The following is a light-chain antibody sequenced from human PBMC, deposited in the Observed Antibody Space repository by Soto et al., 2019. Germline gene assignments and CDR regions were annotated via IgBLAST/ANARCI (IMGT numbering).Light chain of an antibody. Sequence: QSVLTQPPSASGTPGQRVTISCYGSRSNIGSNYVYWYQHLPGTAPKLLIHSNNQRPSGVPDRFSGSKSGTSASLAISGLRSEDEADYYCAAWDDSLSALYVFGTGTKLTVL. CDR2: SNN. V-gene: IGLV1-47*02. J-gene: IGLJ1*01. CDR1: RSNIGSNY. CDR3: AAWDDSLSALYV.